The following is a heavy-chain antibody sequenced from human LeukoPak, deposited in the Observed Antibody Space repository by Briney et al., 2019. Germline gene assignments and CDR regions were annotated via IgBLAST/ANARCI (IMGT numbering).Heavy chain of an antibody. V-gene: IGHV3-30*02. J-gene: IGHJ6*04. Sequence: GGSLRLSCAASGFTFSSYGMHWVRQAPGKGLEWVAFIRYDGSNKYYADSVKGRFTISRDNSKNTLYPQMNSLRAEDTAVYYCAKDEFGRYFDWLGPDVWGKGTTVTISS. CDR1: GFTFSSYG. CDR3: AKDEFGRYFDWLGPDV. CDR2: IRYDGSNK. D-gene: IGHD3-9*01.